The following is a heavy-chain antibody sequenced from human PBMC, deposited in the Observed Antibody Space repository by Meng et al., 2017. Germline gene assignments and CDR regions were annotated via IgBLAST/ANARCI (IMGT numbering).Heavy chain of an antibody. CDR2: IYPGDSDT. V-gene: IGHV5-51*01. J-gene: IGHJ4*02. CDR1: GYSFTSYW. Sequence: GGSLRLSCKGSGYSFTSYWIGWVRQMPGKGLEWMGIIYPGDSDTRYSPSFQGQVTISADKSISTAYLQWSSLKASDTAMYYCARALSVYGSGSSYYLDYWGQGTLVTVSS. CDR3: ARALSVYGSGSSYYLDY. D-gene: IGHD3-10*01.